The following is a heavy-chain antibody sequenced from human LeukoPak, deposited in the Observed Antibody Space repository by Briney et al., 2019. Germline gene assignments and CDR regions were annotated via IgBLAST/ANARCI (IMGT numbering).Heavy chain of an antibody. CDR3: ARGSERYYYGMDV. CDR2: INPNSGGT. D-gene: IGHD1-1*01. J-gene: IGHJ6*02. CDR1: GYTFTGYY. Sequence: GASVKVSCKASGYTFTGYYMHWVRQAPGQGLEWMGWINPNSGGTNYAQKFQGRVTMTRDTSISTAYMELSRLRSGDTAVYYCARGSERYYYGMDVWGQGTTVTVSS. V-gene: IGHV1-2*02.